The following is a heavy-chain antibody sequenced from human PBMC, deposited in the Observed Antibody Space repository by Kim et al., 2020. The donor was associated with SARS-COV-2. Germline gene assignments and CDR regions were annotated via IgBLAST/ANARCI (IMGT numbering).Heavy chain of an antibody. D-gene: IGHD3-10*01. Sequence: SVRGRFSISRDNGKSSLYLQMNSLRAEDTAVYYCGRAPGGSGSYVDYWGQGTLVTVSS. CDR3: GRAPGGSGSYVDY. V-gene: IGHV3-21*01. J-gene: IGHJ4*02.